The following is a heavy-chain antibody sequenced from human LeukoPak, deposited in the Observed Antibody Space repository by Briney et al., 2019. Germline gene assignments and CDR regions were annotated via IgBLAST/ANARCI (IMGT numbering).Heavy chain of an antibody. V-gene: IGHV1-69*04. Sequence: ASVKVSCKASGGTFSSYAISWVRQAPGQGLEWMGRIIPILGIANYAQKFQGRVTITADKSTSTAYMELSSLRSEDTAVHYCAREGTTVKHYYYYGMDVWGQGTTVTVSS. J-gene: IGHJ6*02. CDR3: AREGTTVKHYYYYGMDV. D-gene: IGHD4-17*01. CDR2: IIPILGIA. CDR1: GGTFSSYA.